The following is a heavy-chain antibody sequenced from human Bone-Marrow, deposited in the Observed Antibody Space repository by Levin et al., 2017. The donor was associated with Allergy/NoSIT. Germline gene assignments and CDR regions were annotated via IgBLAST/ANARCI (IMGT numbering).Heavy chain of an antibody. J-gene: IGHJ5*02. CDR2: IKQDGREK. CDR3: ARAGRIVLVAAS. V-gene: IGHV3-7*03. Sequence: AGGSLRLSCAASGFNFGGYWMTWVRQAPGKGLEWVANIKQDGREKYYVDSVKGRFTISRDNAQNSLSLQMNNLRADDTAVYYCARAGRIVLVAASWGQGTLVTVSS. CDR1: GFNFGGYW. D-gene: IGHD2-2*01.